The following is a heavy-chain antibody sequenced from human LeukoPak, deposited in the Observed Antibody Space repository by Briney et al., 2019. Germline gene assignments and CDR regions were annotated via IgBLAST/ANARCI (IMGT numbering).Heavy chain of an antibody. J-gene: IGHJ5*02. Sequence: ASVKVSCKASGYTFTSYYMHWVRQAPGQGLEWMGIINPSGGSTSYAQKFQGRVTMTRDTSTSTVYMELSSLRSEDTAVYYCARGVIFYDSSGYFGWFDPWGQGTLVTVSS. V-gene: IGHV1-46*01. D-gene: IGHD3-22*01. CDR2: INPSGGST. CDR1: GYTFTSYY. CDR3: ARGVIFYDSSGYFGWFDP.